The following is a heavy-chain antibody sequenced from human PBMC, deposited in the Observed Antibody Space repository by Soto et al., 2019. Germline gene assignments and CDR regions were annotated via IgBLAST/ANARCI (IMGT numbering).Heavy chain of an antibody. CDR3: ASQLESTTYFDY. Sequence: LQLQESGPGLVKPSETLSLICTVSGGSISNSDYFWAWMRQPPGKGLEWVGTISHTGSPHYNPSLKSRVTISVDTSKNQFSLRLPSVTAADTAVFYCASQLESTTYFDYWGRGTLVTVSS. CDR2: ISHTGSP. D-gene: IGHD1-1*01. CDR1: GGSISNSDYF. V-gene: IGHV4-39*01. J-gene: IGHJ4*02.